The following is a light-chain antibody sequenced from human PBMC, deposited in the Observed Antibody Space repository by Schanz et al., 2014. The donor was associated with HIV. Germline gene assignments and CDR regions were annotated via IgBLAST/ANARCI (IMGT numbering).Light chain of an antibody. CDR3: ATWDDSLNGWV. V-gene: IGLV1-44*01. J-gene: IGLJ3*02. CDR1: RSNIGQNT. Sequence: QSVLTQPPSVSGAPGQGITISCSGTRSNIGQNTVNWYQQVPGTAPKLLIYNTYHRPSGVPDRFSGSQSGTSASLAISGLQAEDEADFFCATWDDSLNGWVFGGGTKLTVL. CDR2: NTY.